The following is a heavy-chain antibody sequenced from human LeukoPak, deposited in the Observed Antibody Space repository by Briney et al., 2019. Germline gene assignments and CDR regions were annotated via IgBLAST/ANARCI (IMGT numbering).Heavy chain of an antibody. CDR1: GFTFSSYN. D-gene: IGHD6-6*01. CDR2: ITRSSTI. Sequence: GGSLRLSRAASGFTFSSYNMNWVRQAPGKGLEWVSYITRSSTIYYADSVKGRFTISRDNAKNSLYLQMNSLRDEDTAVYYCAREYSSSSGSVSDYWGQGTLVTVSS. V-gene: IGHV3-48*02. J-gene: IGHJ4*02. CDR3: AREYSSSSGSVSDY.